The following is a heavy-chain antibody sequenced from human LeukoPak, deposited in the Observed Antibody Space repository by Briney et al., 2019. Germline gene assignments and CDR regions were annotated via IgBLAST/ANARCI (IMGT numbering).Heavy chain of an antibody. J-gene: IGHJ5*02. Sequence: GGSLRLSCAASGFTFSSYWMSWVRQAPGKGLEWVANIKQDGSEKYYVDSVKSRFTISRDNAKNSLYLQMNSLRAEDTAVYYCARAVAGNWFDPWGQGTLVTVSS. D-gene: IGHD6-19*01. CDR1: GFTFSSYW. CDR2: IKQDGSEK. V-gene: IGHV3-7*04. CDR3: ARAVAGNWFDP.